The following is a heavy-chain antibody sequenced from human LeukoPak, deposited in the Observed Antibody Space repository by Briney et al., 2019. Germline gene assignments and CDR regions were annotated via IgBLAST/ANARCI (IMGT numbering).Heavy chain of an antibody. Sequence: PSETLSLTCTVSGGSISSSSYYWGWIRQPPGKGLEWIGSIYYSGSTYYNPSLKSRVTISVDTSKNQFSLKLSSVTAADTAVYYCVGLWEGAADTGGYFDYWGQGTLVTVSS. CDR3: VGLWEGAADTGGYFDY. V-gene: IGHV4-39*07. CDR2: IYYSGST. J-gene: IGHJ4*02. D-gene: IGHD6-13*01. CDR1: GGSISSSSYY.